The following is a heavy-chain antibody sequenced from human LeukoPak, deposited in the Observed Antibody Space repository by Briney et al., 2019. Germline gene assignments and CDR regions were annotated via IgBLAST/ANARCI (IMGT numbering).Heavy chain of an antibody. CDR2: ISYSGST. Sequence: SETLSLTCTVSGGSISSYYWSWIRQPPGKGLEYIGYISYSGSTNYNPSLKSRVTISVDTSKNQFSLKLSSVTAADTAVYNCARRRLGNYDLDYWGQGTLVTVSS. CDR1: GGSISSYY. J-gene: IGHJ4*02. D-gene: IGHD1-7*01. V-gene: IGHV4-59*08. CDR3: ARRRLGNYDLDY.